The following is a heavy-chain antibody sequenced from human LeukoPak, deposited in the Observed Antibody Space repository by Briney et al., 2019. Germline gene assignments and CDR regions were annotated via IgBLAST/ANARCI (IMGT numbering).Heavy chain of an antibody. CDR3: ARGYCSSTNCPIDY. D-gene: IGHD2-2*01. J-gene: IGHJ4*02. V-gene: IGHV3-21*01. Sequence: GGSLRLSCAASGFTFSSYSMNWVRQAPGKGLEWVSSISSSGTYIYYADSVKGRFTISRDNAKNSLYLQMNGLRAEDTAVYYCARGYCSSTNCPIDYWGQGTLVTVSS. CDR2: ISSSGTYI. CDR1: GFTFSSYS.